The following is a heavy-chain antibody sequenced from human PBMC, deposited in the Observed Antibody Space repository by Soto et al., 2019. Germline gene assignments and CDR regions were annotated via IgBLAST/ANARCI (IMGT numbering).Heavy chain of an antibody. CDR2: IFYLGSS. D-gene: IGHD3-3*02. CDR3: ARHSLALSKNNLFDP. V-gene: IGHV4-39*01. CDR1: GDSIISSYFY. Sequence: PSETLSLTCTVCGDSIISSYFYWGWVRQPPGKGLEWIGSIFYLGSSYYNPSLKSRVTMSVDTSKNQFSLRLRSVTAADTALYFCARHSLALSKNNLFDPLGQRIMVAVCS. J-gene: IGHJ5*02.